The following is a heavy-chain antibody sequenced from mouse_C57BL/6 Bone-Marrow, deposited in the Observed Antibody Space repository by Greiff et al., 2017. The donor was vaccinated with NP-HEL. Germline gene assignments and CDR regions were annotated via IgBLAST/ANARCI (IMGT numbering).Heavy chain of an antibody. V-gene: IGHV1-64*01. CDR1: GYTFTSYW. J-gene: IGHJ4*01. Sequence: VQLQQPGAELVKPGASVKLSCKASGYTFTSYWMHWVKQRPGPGLEWIGMIHPNSGSTNYNEKFKSKATLTVDKSSSTAYMQLSSLTSEDSAVYYCASLGPYYYAMDYWGQGTSVTVSS. CDR2: IHPNSGST. D-gene: IGHD4-1*01. CDR3: ASLGPYYYAMDY.